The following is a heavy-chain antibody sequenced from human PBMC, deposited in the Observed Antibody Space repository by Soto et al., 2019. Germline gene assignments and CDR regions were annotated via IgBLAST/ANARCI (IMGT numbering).Heavy chain of an antibody. CDR2: IKSKTDGGTT. Sequence: GGSLILSCAASGFIFSNSWMNWVRQAPGKGLEWVGHIKSKTDGGTTDYASPVKGRFTISRDDSKNTLYLVMSSLKAEDTALYYCTGTAKAVAGMDVWGQGTTVTVSS. V-gene: IGHV3-15*07. CDR3: TGTAKAVAGMDV. CDR1: GFIFSNSW. D-gene: IGHD6-19*01. J-gene: IGHJ6*02.